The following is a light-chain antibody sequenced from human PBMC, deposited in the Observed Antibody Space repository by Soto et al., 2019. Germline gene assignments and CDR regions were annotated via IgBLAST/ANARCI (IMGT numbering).Light chain of an antibody. CDR1: QSVSSY. J-gene: IGKJ4*01. CDR3: QQRSNWPALT. V-gene: IGKV3-11*01. CDR2: DAS. Sequence: EIVLTQSPGTLSLSPWERATLSCRASQSVSSYLAWYQQKPGQAPRLLIYDASNRATGIPARFSGSGSGTDFTLTISSLEPEDFAVYYCQQRSNWPALTFGGGTKVDIK.